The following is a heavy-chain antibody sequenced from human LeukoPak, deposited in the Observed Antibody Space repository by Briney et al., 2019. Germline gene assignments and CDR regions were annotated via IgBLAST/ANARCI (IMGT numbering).Heavy chain of an antibody. V-gene: IGHV1-18*04. CDR3: ARENDYGDYGGVDGLDY. D-gene: IGHD4-17*01. Sequence: ASVKVSCKASGYTFIGHYIHWVRQAPGQGLEWMGWMNPDSGGTNYAQKLQGRATMTTDTSTSTAYMELRSLRSDDTAVYYCARENDYGDYGGVDGLDYWGQGTLVTVSS. J-gene: IGHJ4*02. CDR2: MNPDSGGT. CDR1: GYTFIGHY.